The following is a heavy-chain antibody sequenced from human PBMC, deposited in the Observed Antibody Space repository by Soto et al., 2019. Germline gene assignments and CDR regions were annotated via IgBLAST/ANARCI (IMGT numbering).Heavy chain of an antibody. D-gene: IGHD6-13*01. V-gene: IGHV1-18*04. CDR2: ISAYNGNP. CDR1: GYTFTSYG. CDR3: ARDSSWLSDWFDP. Sequence: QVQLVQSGAEVKKPGASVKVSCKASGYTFTSYGISWVRQAPGQGLEWMGWISAYNGNPNYAQKLQGRVTMSTDTSTSTGYMELRSLRADDTAVYYCARDSSWLSDWFDPWGQGTLVTVSS. J-gene: IGHJ5*02.